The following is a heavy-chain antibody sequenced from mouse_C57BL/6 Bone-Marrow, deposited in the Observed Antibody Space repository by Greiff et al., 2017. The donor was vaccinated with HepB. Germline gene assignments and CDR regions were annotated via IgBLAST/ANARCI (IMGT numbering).Heavy chain of an antibody. CDR2: IWSGGST. CDR3: ARRGLFITTVVATDYYAMDY. Sequence: SGPGLVQPSQSLSITCTVSGFSLTSYGVHWVRQSPGKGLEWLGVIWSGGSTDYNAAFISRLSISKDNSKSQVFFKMNSLQADDTAIYYCARRGLFITTVVATDYYAMDYWGQGTSVTVSS. CDR1: GFSLTSYG. D-gene: IGHD1-1*01. J-gene: IGHJ4*01. V-gene: IGHV2-2*01.